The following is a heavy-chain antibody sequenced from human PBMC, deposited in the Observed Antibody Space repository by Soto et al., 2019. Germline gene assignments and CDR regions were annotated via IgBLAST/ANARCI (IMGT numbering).Heavy chain of an antibody. Sequence: SETLSLTCSVSNGSVSSPLSYWGWIRQPPGKRPEWIGVIYFSGITSYNPSLKSRVTISVDTSRNQFSLELSSVTAADTAVYYCVRQPYGASRYFFDNWGQGTPVTVSS. D-gene: IGHD4-17*01. J-gene: IGHJ4*02. CDR2: IYFSGIT. V-gene: IGHV4-39*01. CDR1: NGSVSSPLSY. CDR3: VRQPYGASRYFFDN.